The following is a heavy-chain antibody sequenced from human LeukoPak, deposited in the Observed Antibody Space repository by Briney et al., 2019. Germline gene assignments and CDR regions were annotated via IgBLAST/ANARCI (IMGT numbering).Heavy chain of an antibody. J-gene: IGHJ4*02. CDR1: GFTFSSYG. V-gene: IGHV3-30*03. CDR3: ATPLDYYDRSDSHQGGD. Sequence: GGSLRLSCAASGFTFSSYGMHWVRQAPGKGLEWVAVISYDGSNKYYADSVKGRFTISRDNSKNTQYLQMNSLRAEDTAVYYCATPLDYYDRSDSHQGGDWGQGTLVTVSS. D-gene: IGHD3-22*01. CDR2: ISYDGSNK.